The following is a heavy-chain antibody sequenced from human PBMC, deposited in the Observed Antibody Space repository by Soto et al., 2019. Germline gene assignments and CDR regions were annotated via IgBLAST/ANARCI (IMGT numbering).Heavy chain of an antibody. D-gene: IGHD3-22*01. Sequence: GASVKVSCKASGGTFSSYAINWVRQAPGQGLEWMGGIIPIFGTANYAQKFQGRVTITADESTSTAYMELSSLRSEDTAVYYCARDLYYYDSSGYYSDAFDIWGQGTMVTVSS. CDR1: GGTFSSYA. J-gene: IGHJ3*02. CDR2: IIPIFGTA. CDR3: ARDLYYYDSSGYYSDAFDI. V-gene: IGHV1-69*13.